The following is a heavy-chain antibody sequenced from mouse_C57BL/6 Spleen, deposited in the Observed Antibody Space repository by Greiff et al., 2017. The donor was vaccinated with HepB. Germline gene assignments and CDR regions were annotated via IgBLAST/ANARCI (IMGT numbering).Heavy chain of an antibody. CDR3: AREAGTYGFAY. V-gene: IGHV14-2*01. D-gene: IGHD4-1*01. CDR2: IDPEDGDT. CDR1: GYNFKDYY. Sequence: EVQLQQSGAELVKPGASVKLSCTASGYNFKDYYMHWVKQRTEQGLEWIGRIDPEDGDTNYDQKFQGKATITADTSSNTAYLQLSSLTSEDAAVYYCAREAGTYGFAYWGQGTLVTVSA. J-gene: IGHJ3*01.